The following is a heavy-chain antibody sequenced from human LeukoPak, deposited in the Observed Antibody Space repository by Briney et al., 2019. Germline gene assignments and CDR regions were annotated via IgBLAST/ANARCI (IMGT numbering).Heavy chain of an antibody. CDR3: AREERIYDFWSGYYQDYFDH. V-gene: IGHV1-2*02. CDR2: INPNSGGT. J-gene: IGHJ4*02. Sequence: GASVTVSCTASGYTFTGYYMHWVRQAPGQGVEWMGWINPNSGGTNYAQTFQGRVTMTRDTSISTAYMELSRLRSDDTAVYYCAREERIYDFWSGYYQDYFDHWGQGTLVTVSS. D-gene: IGHD3-3*01. CDR1: GYTFTGYY.